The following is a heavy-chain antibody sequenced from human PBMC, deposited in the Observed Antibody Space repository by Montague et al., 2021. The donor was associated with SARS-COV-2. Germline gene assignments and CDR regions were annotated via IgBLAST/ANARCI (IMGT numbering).Heavy chain of an antibody. Sequence: SETLSLTCAVSGASTNSNSYYWGWIRQPPGKGLEWMGSFYYTGYTCYTSSLKSRVTISGDTSKNQFSLKLTSVTAADTAVYYCARIVGDCSSDSCYAGGWGQGTVVTVSS. CDR1: GASTNSNSYY. V-gene: IGHV4-39*01. J-gene: IGHJ4*02. D-gene: IGHD2-2*01. CDR2: FYYTGYT. CDR3: ARIVGDCSSDSCYAGG.